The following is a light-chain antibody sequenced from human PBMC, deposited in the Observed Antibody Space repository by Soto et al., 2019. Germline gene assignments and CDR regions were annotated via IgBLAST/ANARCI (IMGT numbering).Light chain of an antibody. Sequence: QSVLTQPASVSGSPGQSITISCTGTSSDIGGYNYVSWYQQHPGKAPKLMISDVSDWPSGVSNRFSGSKSGNTASLTISGLQAEDEADYHCSSYTSISTVVFGGGTKLTVL. CDR2: DVS. J-gene: IGLJ2*01. CDR1: SSDIGGYNY. V-gene: IGLV2-14*01. CDR3: SSYTSISTVV.